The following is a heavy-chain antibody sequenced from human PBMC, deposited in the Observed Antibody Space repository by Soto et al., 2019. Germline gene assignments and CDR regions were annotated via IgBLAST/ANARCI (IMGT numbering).Heavy chain of an antibody. J-gene: IGHJ6*02. CDR3: ARIHSSLQYYYYYGMDV. CDR1: GFSLSNATMG. V-gene: IGHV2-26*01. CDR2: IFSNDEK. Sequence: QVTLKESGPVLVKPTETLTLTCTVSGFSLSNATMGVSWVRQPPGKALEWLAHIFSNDEKSYCTSLKSRLTISKDTSKSQVVLTVTNMEPVDTATYYCARIHSSLQYYYYYGMDVWGQGTTVTVSS. D-gene: IGHD6-6*01.